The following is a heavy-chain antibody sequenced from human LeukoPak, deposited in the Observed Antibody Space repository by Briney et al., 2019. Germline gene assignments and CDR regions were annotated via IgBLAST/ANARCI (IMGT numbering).Heavy chain of an antibody. D-gene: IGHD2-15*01. V-gene: IGHV4-39*01. CDR2: LYFTGST. CDR3: GRMIAANNYYCYAMDV. CDR1: GGSVSSSSYY. Sequence: PSETLSLTCTVSGGSVSSSSYYWGWIRQPPGKGLEWIGSLYFTGSTYYNPSLKNRVTISVDTSKNQLSLRPSSVTAADTAVYYCGRMIAANNYYCYAMDVWGQGTTVTVSS. J-gene: IGHJ6*02.